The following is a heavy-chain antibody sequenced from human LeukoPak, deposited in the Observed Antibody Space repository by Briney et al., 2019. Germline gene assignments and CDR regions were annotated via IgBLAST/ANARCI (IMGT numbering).Heavy chain of an antibody. Sequence: GGSLRLSCAASGFTFSSYAMSWVRQAPGKGLEWVSAISGSGDSTYYTDSVKGRFAFSRDNSKNTLFLQMNSLRADDTAVYYCAKDRSPYRSSWNDWGQGTLVTVSS. CDR3: AKDRSPYRSSWND. J-gene: IGHJ4*02. D-gene: IGHD6-13*01. CDR1: GFTFSSYA. V-gene: IGHV3-23*01. CDR2: ISGSGDST.